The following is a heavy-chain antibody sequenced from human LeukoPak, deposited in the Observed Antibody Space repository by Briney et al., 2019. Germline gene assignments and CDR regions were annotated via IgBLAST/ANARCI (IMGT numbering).Heavy chain of an antibody. CDR1: GYTFTGYY. J-gene: IGHJ4*02. CDR2: INPNSGGT. Sequence: ASVKVSCKASGYTFTGYYMHWVRQAPGQGLEWMGWINPNSGGTNYAQKFQGRVTMTRDTSISTAYMELSRLRSDDTAVYYCASTGYCSSTSCYDFDYWGQGTLSPSPQ. CDR3: ASTGYCSSTSCYDFDY. V-gene: IGHV1-2*02. D-gene: IGHD2-2*01.